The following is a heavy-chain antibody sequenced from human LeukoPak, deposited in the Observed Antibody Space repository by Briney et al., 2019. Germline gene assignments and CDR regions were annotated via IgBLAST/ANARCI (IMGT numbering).Heavy chain of an antibody. CDR1: GYTFTSYG. J-gene: IGHJ4*02. Sequence: ASVKVSCKASGYTFTSYGISWVRQAPGQGLEWMGWISAYNGNTNYAQKLQGRVTMTTDTSTSTAYMELRSLRSDDTAVYYCARDYSADYYDSSGPPAYWGQGTLVTVSS. CDR3: ARDYSADYYDSSGPPAY. V-gene: IGHV1-18*01. D-gene: IGHD3-22*01. CDR2: ISAYNGNT.